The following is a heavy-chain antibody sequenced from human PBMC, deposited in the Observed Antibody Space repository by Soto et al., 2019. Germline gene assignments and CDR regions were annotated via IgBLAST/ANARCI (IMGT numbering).Heavy chain of an antibody. CDR1: GFTVSSNY. CDR2: ISGGGGST. J-gene: IGHJ5*02. Sequence: GGSLILSCAASGFTVSSNYMSWVRQAPGKGLEWVSAISGGGGSTYYADSVKGRFTISRDNSKNTLYLQMNSLRAEDTAVYYCAKDFGHQTFWSGYDPWGQGTLVTVSS. D-gene: IGHD3-3*01. CDR3: AKDFGHQTFWSGYDP. V-gene: IGHV3-23*01.